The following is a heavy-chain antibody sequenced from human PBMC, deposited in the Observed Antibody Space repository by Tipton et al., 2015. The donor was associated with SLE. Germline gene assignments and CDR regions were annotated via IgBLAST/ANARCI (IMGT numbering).Heavy chain of an antibody. Sequence: GSLRLSCAASGFTFSSYAMSWVRQAPGKGLEWVSGISGSGGRTFSADSVKGRFTISRDNSKKMMYLQMNSLRAEDTAVYYCAKDDVAVTGMGHFDFWGQGTLVTVSS. CDR1: GFTFSSYA. CDR2: ISGSGGRT. J-gene: IGHJ4*02. D-gene: IGHD6-19*01. V-gene: IGHV3-23*01. CDR3: AKDDVAVTGMGHFDF.